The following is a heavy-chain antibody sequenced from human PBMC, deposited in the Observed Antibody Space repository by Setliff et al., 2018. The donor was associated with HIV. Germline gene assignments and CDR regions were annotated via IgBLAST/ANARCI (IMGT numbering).Heavy chain of an antibody. Sequence: SVKVSCKASGYSFARYGLSWVRQAPGQGLEWMGQIIPIFGTPRYAQKFQGRVTITADESTSTVYMELSSLRSEDTAVYYCATNPEMATINYYYSYMDVWGKGTTVTVAS. J-gene: IGHJ6*03. CDR3: ATNPEMATINYYYSYMDV. D-gene: IGHD5-12*01. CDR2: IIPIFGTP. V-gene: IGHV1-69*13. CDR1: GYSFARYG.